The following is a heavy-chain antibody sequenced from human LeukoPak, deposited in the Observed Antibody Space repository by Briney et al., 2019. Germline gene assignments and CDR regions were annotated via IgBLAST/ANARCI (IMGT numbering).Heavy chain of an antibody. V-gene: IGHV7-4-1*02. Sequence: HGASVKVSCKASGYTFTSYYMHWVRQAPGQGLEWMGWINTNTGNPTYAQGFTGRFVFSLDTSVSTAYLQISSLKAEDTAVYYCARGSLLWFGELYHARANWYFDLWGRGTLVTVSS. CDR3: ARGSLLWFGELYHARANWYFDL. CDR2: INTNTGNP. D-gene: IGHD3-10*01. J-gene: IGHJ2*01. CDR1: GYTFTSYY.